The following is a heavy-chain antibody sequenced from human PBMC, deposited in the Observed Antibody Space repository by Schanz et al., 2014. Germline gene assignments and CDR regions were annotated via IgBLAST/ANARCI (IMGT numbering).Heavy chain of an antibody. J-gene: IGHJ4*02. CDR1: GFTFSSYG. CDR2: ICSSGNTI. D-gene: IGHD2-2*01. CDR3: ARRASCSRIGCPFDS. V-gene: IGHV3-48*04. Sequence: EGQLAESGGGLVQPGGSLRLSCAVSGFTFSSYGLHWVRQAPGKGLEWVSYICSSGNTIYYADSVKGRFTISRDNAKNSLYLQMNSLKTEDTAMYYCARRASCSRIGCPFDSWGQGTLVTVSS.